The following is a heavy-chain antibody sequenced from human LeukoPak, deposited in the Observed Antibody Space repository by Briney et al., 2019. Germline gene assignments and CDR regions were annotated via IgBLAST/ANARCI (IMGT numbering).Heavy chain of an antibody. D-gene: IGHD4-11*01. J-gene: IGHJ4*02. Sequence: PGGSLRLSCAASGFTVSSNYMSWVRQAPGKGLEWVSIILGSGASTYYADSVKGRFTISRDNSKNTLYLQMDSLRVEDTAVYYCAKGTVRYYFDYWGQGTLVTVSS. CDR1: GFTVSSNY. V-gene: IGHV3-23*01. CDR3: AKGTVRYYFDY. CDR2: ILGSGAST.